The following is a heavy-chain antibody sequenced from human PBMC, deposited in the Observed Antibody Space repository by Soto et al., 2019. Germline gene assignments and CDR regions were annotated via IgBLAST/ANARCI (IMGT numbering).Heavy chain of an antibody. J-gene: IGHJ4*02. CDR1: GFTVSNYW. D-gene: IGHD5-12*01. CDR3: ARLYLAATITSLDY. Sequence: GVSLRLSCSASGFTVSNYWLSWVRQAPGKGLEWVANIKKDGSEKYYVGSVVGRFTISRDNAENSLYLQMNSLRAEDTAVYYCARLYLAATITSLDYWGQGPLVTVSS. CDR2: IKKDGSEK. V-gene: IGHV3-7*01.